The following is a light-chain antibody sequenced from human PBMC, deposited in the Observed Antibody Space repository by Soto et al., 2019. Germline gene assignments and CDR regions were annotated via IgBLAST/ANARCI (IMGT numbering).Light chain of an antibody. Sequence: IVMTQSPATLSLSPGQRATLSCRASQSVSSSYLAWHQQKPGQAPRLLIYDASYRATGIPARFSGSGSGTDFTLTISSIEPEDFAVYYCQQRSNRITFGQGTRLEIK. V-gene: IGKV3D-20*02. CDR3: QQRSNRIT. CDR1: QSVSSSY. CDR2: DAS. J-gene: IGKJ5*01.